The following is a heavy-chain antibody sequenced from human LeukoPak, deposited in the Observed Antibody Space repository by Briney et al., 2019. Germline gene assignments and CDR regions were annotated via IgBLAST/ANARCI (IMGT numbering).Heavy chain of an antibody. CDR3: ARLPVDYDFWSGYHTYYFDY. Sequence: GGSLRLSCAASGFTFSSYSMNWVRQAPGKGLEWVSYISSSSSTIYYADSVKGRFTISRDNAKNSLYLQMNSLRAEDTAVYYCARLPVDYDFWSGYHTYYFDYWGQGTLVTVSS. CDR1: GFTFSSYS. J-gene: IGHJ4*02. D-gene: IGHD3-3*01. V-gene: IGHV3-48*01. CDR2: ISSSSSTI.